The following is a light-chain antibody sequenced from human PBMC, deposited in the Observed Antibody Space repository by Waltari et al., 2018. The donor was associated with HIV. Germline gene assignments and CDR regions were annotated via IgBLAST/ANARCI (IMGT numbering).Light chain of an antibody. V-gene: IGLV4-69*01. Sequence: QLVLTQSPSASASLGASVTLTCTLSSGHSSYAIAWHQQQPEKGPRYLMKLNSDGSHSKGDGIPDRFSGSSSGAERYLTISSLQSEDEADYYCQTWGTGILVFGGGTNLTVL. J-gene: IGLJ3*02. CDR2: LNSDGSH. CDR1: SGHSSYA. CDR3: QTWGTGILV.